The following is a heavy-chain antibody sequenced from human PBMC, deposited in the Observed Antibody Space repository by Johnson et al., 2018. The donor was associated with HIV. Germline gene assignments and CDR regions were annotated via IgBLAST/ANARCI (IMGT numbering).Heavy chain of an antibody. D-gene: IGHD6-13*01. CDR3: ARDLAYNSRWTGAFDI. Sequence: QVQLVESGGGVVQPGRSLRLSCAASGFTFSSYGMHWVRQAPGKGLECVAVISYDGSNKYYADSVKGRFTISRDNSKDTLYLQMSSLRAEDPAVYYCARDLAYNSRWTGAFDIWGQGTMVTVSS. CDR2: ISYDGSNK. CDR1: GFTFSSYG. J-gene: IGHJ3*02. V-gene: IGHV3-30*03.